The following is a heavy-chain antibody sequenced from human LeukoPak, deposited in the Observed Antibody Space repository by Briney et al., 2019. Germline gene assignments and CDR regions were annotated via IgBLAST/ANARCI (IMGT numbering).Heavy chain of an antibody. CDR1: GYSFTSYW. D-gene: IGHD3-22*01. V-gene: IGHV5-51*01. Sequence: GESLKISCKGSGYSFTSYWIAWVRQMPGKGLEWMGIIYPGDSDTKYSPSFQGQVTVSADKSISTAYLQWSSLKASDTAVYYCARSAVYYYDTSGYNYPLDNWGQGTLVTVSS. J-gene: IGHJ4*02. CDR2: IYPGDSDT. CDR3: ARSAVYYYDTSGYNYPLDN.